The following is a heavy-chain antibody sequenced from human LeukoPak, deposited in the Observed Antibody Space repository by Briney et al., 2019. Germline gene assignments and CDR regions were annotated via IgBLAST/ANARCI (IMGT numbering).Heavy chain of an antibody. CDR3: ARPVPRDY. CDR2: IRYDGSNK. V-gene: IGHV3-30*02. CDR1: GFTFSSYG. Sequence: PGGSLRLSCAASGFTFSSYGMHWVRQAPGKGLEWVAFIRYDGSNKYHADSVKGRFTISRDNAKNSLYLQMNSLRAEDTAVYYCARPVPRDYWGQGTLVTVSS. D-gene: IGHD1-14*01. J-gene: IGHJ4*02.